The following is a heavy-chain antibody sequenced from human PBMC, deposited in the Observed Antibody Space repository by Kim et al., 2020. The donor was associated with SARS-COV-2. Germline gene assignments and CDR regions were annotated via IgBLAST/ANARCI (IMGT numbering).Heavy chain of an antibody. D-gene: IGHD2-21*02. CDR1: GFTFSSYE. J-gene: IGHJ4*02. CDR3: ARDLKYCGGDCYLDY. Sequence: GGSLRLSCAASGFTFSSYEMNWVRQAPGKGLEWVSYISSSGSTIYYADSVKGRFTISRDNAKNSLYLQMNSLRAEDTAVYYCARDLKYCGGDCYLDYWGQGTLVTVSS. CDR2: ISSSGSTI. V-gene: IGHV3-48*03.